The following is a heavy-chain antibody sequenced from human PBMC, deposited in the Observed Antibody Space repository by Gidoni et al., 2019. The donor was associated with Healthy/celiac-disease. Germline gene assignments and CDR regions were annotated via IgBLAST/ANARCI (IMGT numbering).Heavy chain of an antibody. J-gene: IGHJ4*02. V-gene: IGHV3-30*18. D-gene: IGHD6-19*01. Sequence: QLQLVESGGGVVQPGGSLRPACAASGLPFSSYGMHWVRQAPGKGLEWVAVISYDGSNKYYADSVKGRFTISRDNSKNTLYLQMNSLRAEDTAVYYCAKDSSSSGNFDYWGQGTLVTVSS. CDR3: AKDSSSSGNFDY. CDR2: ISYDGSNK. CDR1: GLPFSSYG.